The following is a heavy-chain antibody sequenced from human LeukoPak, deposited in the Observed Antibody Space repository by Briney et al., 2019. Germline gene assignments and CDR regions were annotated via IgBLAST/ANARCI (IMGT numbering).Heavy chain of an antibody. J-gene: IGHJ4*02. D-gene: IGHD6-19*01. Sequence: SETLSLTCAVYGGSFSGYYWSWIRQPPGKGLEWIGEINHSGSTNYNPSLKSRVTISVDTSKNQFSLKLSSVTAADTAAYYCAKTKYSSGWYGGVDYWGQGTLVTVSS. CDR1: GGSFSGYY. V-gene: IGHV4-34*01. CDR3: AKTKYSSGWYGGVDY. CDR2: INHSGST.